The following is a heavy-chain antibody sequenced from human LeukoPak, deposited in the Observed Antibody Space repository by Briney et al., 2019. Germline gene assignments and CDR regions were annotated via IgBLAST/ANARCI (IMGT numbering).Heavy chain of an antibody. V-gene: IGHV4-34*01. CDR3: ARGGWSIAAIGWFDP. CDR2: INHSGST. J-gene: IGHJ5*02. CDR1: GGSFSGYY. D-gene: IGHD6-6*01. Sequence: PSETLSLTCAVYGGSFSGYYWSWIRQPPGKGLEWIGEINHSGSTNYNPSLKSRVTISVDTSKNQFSLKLSSVTAADTAVYYCARGGWSIAAIGWFDPWGQGTLVTVSS.